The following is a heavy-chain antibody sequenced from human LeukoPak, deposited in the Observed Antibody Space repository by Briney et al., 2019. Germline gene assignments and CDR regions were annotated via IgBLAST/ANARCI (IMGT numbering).Heavy chain of an antibody. Sequence: SETLSLTCIVSGGSISSSRDYWAWIRQPPGKGLEWIANIYYSGSTYYSPSLKSRVIISVDTSKNQFSLKLSSVTAADTAVYYCARRYGSGSSGTFDYWGQRTLVTVSS. J-gene: IGHJ4*02. CDR1: GGSISSSRDY. CDR2: IYYSGST. D-gene: IGHD3-10*01. CDR3: ARRYGSGSSGTFDY. V-gene: IGHV4-39*07.